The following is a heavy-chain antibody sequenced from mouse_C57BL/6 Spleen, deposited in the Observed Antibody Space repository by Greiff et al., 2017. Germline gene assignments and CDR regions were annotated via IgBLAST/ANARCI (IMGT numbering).Heavy chain of an antibody. V-gene: IGHV1-52*01. CDR2: IDPSDSET. CDR3: ARFGYYSSYAMDY. Sequence: QVQLQQPGAELVRPGSSVKLSCKASGYTFTSYWMHWVKQRPIQGLEWIGNIDPSDSETHYNQKFKDKATLTVDKSSSTAYMQLSSLTSEDSAVYYCARFGYYSSYAMDYWGQGTSVTVSS. CDR1: GYTFTSYW. D-gene: IGHD2-12*01. J-gene: IGHJ4*01.